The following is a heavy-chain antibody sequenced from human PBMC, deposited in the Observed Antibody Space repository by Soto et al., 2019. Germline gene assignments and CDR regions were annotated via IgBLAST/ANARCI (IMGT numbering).Heavy chain of an antibody. Sequence: QVQLQQWGAGLLKPSETLSLTCAVYGGSFSGYYWSWIRQPPGKGLEWIGEIKHSGSTNYNPSLKSRVTISVDTSKNQFSLKLSSVTAADTAVYYCARGEALDYWGQGTLVTVSS. V-gene: IGHV4-34*01. CDR1: GGSFSGYY. J-gene: IGHJ4*02. CDR3: ARGEALDY. CDR2: IKHSGST.